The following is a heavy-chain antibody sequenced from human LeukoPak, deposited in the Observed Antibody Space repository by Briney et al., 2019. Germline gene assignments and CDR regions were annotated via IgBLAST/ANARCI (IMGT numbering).Heavy chain of an antibody. CDR2: ISGSGGST. J-gene: IGHJ4*02. CDR3: AKLGYYYDSSGAYYFDY. V-gene: IGHV3-23*01. D-gene: IGHD3-22*01. Sequence: GSLRLSCAASGFTFSSYAMSWVRQAPGKGLEWVSAISGSGGSTYYADSVKGRFTISRDNSKNTLYLQMNSLRAEDTAVYYCAKLGYYYDSSGAYYFDYWGQGTLVTVSS. CDR1: GFTFSSYA.